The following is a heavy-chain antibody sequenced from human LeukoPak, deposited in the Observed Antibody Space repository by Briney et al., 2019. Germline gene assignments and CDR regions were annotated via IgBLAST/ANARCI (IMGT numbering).Heavy chain of an antibody. CDR1: GGSISSSSHY. J-gene: IGHJ4*02. V-gene: IGHV4-39*01. D-gene: IGHD3-3*01. CDR3: ARRPKQPGFWSGYVDY. CDR2: IYYSGST. Sequence: SETLSLTCTVSGGSISSSSHYWGWIRQPPGKGLEWIGSIYYSGSTNYNPSLKSRVTISIDTSKNQFSLKLSSVTAADTAVYYCARRPKQPGFWSGYVDYWGQGTLVTVSS.